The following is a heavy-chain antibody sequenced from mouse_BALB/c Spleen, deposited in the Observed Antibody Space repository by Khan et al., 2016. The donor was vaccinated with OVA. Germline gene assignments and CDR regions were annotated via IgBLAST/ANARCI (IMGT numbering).Heavy chain of an antibody. CDR3: AKFTPDYYSMDD. CDR2: IWGDGNT. V-gene: IGHV2-3*01. J-gene: IGHJ4*01. Sequence: VKLEVSGPGLVAPSQSLSITCTVSGFSLTSYGVNWVRQPPGKGLEWLGVIWGDGNTNYHSALISRLIISKDNSKSQVFLKLNSLQTDDTATYYCAKFTPDYYSMDDWGQGTSVTVSS. CDR1: GFSLTSYG. D-gene: IGHD1-1*01.